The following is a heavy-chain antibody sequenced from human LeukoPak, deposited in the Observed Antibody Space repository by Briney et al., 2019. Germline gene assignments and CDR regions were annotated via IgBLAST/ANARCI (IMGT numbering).Heavy chain of an antibody. J-gene: IGHJ4*02. V-gene: IGHV3-33*01. Sequence: PGGSLRLSCAASGFTFSSYGMHWVRQAPGKGLEWVAVIWYDGSNKYYADSVKGRFTISRDNSKNTLYLQMNSLRAEDTAVYYCARDKEENYFDYWGQGTLVTVSS. CDR3: ARDKEENYFDY. CDR1: GFTFSSYG. CDR2: IWYDGSNK.